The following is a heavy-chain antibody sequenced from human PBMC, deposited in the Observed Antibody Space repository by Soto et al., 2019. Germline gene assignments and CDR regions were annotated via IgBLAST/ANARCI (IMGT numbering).Heavy chain of an antibody. Sequence: GGSLRLSCAASGFTFSNYAMSWVRQAPGKGPEWVSTISGGDQNTYVAPSVSGRFTISRDDSKSRLFLQLTSLRAGDTARYYCAKHPMSAPIAVLGIFEKWGLGTLVTVSS. CDR2: ISGGDQNT. CDR1: GFTFSNYA. V-gene: IGHV3-23*01. D-gene: IGHD6-19*01. CDR3: AKHPMSAPIAVLGIFEK. J-gene: IGHJ1*01.